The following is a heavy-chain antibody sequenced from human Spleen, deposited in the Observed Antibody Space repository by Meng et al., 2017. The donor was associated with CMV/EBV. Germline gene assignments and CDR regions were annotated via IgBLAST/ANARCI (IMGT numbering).Heavy chain of an antibody. Sequence: SGYTFTAYYIHWVRQAPGKGLEWMGRINPNTGDTNYAPKFQGRVTMTRDTSIRTAYMELRRLRSDDTAVYYCARSRTGVFGYFDLWGRGTLVTVSS. V-gene: IGHV1-2*06. CDR1: GYTFTAYY. CDR3: ARSRTGVFGYFDL. J-gene: IGHJ2*01. D-gene: IGHD7-27*01. CDR2: INPNTGDT.